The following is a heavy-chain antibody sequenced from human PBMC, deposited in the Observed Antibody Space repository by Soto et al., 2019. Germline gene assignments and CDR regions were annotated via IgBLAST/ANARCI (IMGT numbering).Heavy chain of an antibody. Sequence: SETLSLTCTVSGGSFSSGAYHWSWVRQHPGQGLEWIASISYRGISYSNPSLKSRLSMSVDTSKNQFSLNLTSVTAADTAVYHCARMSATGTRWFDPWGQGTLVTVSS. CDR1: GGSFSSGAYH. V-gene: IGHV4-31*03. CDR3: ARMSATGTRWFDP. CDR2: ISYRGIS. D-gene: IGHD6-13*01. J-gene: IGHJ5*02.